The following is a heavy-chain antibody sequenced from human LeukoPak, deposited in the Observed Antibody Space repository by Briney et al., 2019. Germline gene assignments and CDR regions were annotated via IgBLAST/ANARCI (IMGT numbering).Heavy chain of an antibody. Sequence: SGGSLRLSCAASDLPVRSNYMSWVRQAPGKGLECVSYISRDSSTTYAASVKGRFTTSRDNSGNTLHLQMNNLKTEDTAVYYCRVCGGDCSLIDTWGQGTLVTVSS. V-gene: IGHV3-53*01. J-gene: IGHJ5*02. CDR2: ISRDSST. CDR3: RVCGGDCSLIDT. D-gene: IGHD2-21*02. CDR1: DLPVRSNY.